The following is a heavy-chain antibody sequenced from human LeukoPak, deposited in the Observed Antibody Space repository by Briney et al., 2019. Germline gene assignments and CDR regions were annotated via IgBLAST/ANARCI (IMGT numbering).Heavy chain of an antibody. CDR3: AKDAARVDYYYYGMDV. CDR2: ISGSGGST. J-gene: IGHJ6*02. Sequence: PGGSLRLSCAASGFTFSSYAMSWVRQAPGKGLEWVSAISGSGGSTYYADSMKGRFTISRDNSKNTLYLQMNSLRAEDTAVYYCAKDAARVDYYYYGMDVWGQGTTVTVSS. D-gene: IGHD6-13*01. CDR1: GFTFSSYA. V-gene: IGHV3-23*01.